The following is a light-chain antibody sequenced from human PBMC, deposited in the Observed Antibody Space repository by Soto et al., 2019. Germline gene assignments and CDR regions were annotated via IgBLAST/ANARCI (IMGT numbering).Light chain of an antibody. Sequence: QSVLTQPASVSGSPGQSITISCTGTSSDVGVYNYVSWYQQHPGKAPKLMIYEVSTRPSGVSNRFSGSKSGNTPSLTISGLQAEHDAAYYCRSYTSSSTPVFGTGTKVTVL. CDR1: SSDVGVYNY. V-gene: IGLV2-14*01. CDR3: RSYTSSSTPV. CDR2: EVS. J-gene: IGLJ1*01.